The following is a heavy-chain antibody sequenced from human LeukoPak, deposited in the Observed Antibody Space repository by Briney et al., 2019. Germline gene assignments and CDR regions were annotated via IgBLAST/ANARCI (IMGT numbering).Heavy chain of an antibody. CDR1: GFTFSDYY. CDR3: ALLWAPNEYYYGSGKDY. J-gene: IGHJ4*02. CDR2: ISSSGSTI. D-gene: IGHD3-10*01. Sequence: GGSLRLSCAASGFTFSDYYMSWIRQAPGKGLEWVSYISSSGSTIYYADSVEGRFTISRDNAKNSLYLQMNSLRAEDTAVYYCALLWAPNEYYYGSGKDYWGQGTLATVSS. V-gene: IGHV3-11*01.